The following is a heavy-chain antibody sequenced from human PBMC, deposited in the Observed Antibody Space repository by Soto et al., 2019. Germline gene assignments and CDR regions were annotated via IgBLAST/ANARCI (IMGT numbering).Heavy chain of an antibody. CDR2: ISGDGSST. V-gene: IGHV3-23*01. CDR1: GFTFSNYA. Sequence: GGSLRLSCAASGFTFSNYAISWVRQAPGKGLEWVSIISGDGSSTHYADSVKGRFTISRDNSKNTLSLQMNILRLEDTAVYYCAKGMGPFCGVDCSSRLADYWGQGTLVTVSS. CDR3: AKGMGPFCGVDCSSRLADY. J-gene: IGHJ4*02. D-gene: IGHD2-21*01.